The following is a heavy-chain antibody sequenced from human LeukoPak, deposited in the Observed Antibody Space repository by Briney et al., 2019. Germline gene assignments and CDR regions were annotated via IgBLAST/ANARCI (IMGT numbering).Heavy chain of an antibody. CDR2: IFDDGSRE. J-gene: IGHJ4*02. CDR1: GFIFSNYG. Sequence: GGSLRLSCAASGFIFSNYGMHRVRQAPGKGLEWVAVIFDDGSREHFADSVKGRITISRDDSRSTVLLQMNSLRAEDTAVYYCARDFKSGYVDSWGQGTLVTVSS. CDR3: ARDFKSGYVDS. V-gene: IGHV3-33*01. D-gene: IGHD3-3*01.